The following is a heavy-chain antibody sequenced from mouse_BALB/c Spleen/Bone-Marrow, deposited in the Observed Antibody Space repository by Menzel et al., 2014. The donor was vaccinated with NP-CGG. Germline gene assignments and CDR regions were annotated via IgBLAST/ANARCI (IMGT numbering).Heavy chain of an antibody. J-gene: IGHJ4*01. CDR3: ARSSSPYYYAMDY. CDR2: IWAGGST. Sequence: VHLVESGPGLVAPSQSLSITCTVSGFSLISYGVHWVRQPPGKGLEWLGVIWAGGSTNYNSALMSRLSISKDNSKSQVFLKMNSLQTDDTAMYYCARSSSPYYYAMDYWGQGTSATVSS. CDR1: GFSLISYG. D-gene: IGHD1-1*01. V-gene: IGHV2-9*02.